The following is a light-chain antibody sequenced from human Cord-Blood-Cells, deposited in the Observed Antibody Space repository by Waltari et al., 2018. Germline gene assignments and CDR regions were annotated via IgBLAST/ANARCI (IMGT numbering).Light chain of an antibody. V-gene: IGLV2-23*01. Sequence: SALTHPSSVSGSPGQPITTSCTGASSIVRGYTLFSWYQQHPGKAPKLMIYEGSKRPSGVSNRFSGSKSGNTASLTISGLQAEDEADYYCCSYAGSVVFGGGTKLTVL. CDR1: SSIVRGYTL. J-gene: IGLJ2*01. CDR3: CSYAGSVV. CDR2: EGS.